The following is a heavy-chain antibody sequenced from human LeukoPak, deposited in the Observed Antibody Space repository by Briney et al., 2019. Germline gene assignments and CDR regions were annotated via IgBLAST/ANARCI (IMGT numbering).Heavy chain of an antibody. J-gene: IGHJ3*02. CDR3: AMPVIADYQNPFDI. CDR2: ISPHNGDT. D-gene: IGHD2-21*01. CDR1: GYTFTTNG. Sequence: ASVRVSCRASGYTFTTNGVSWVRQAPGQGPEWMAWISPHNGDTKYAQELQGRLTVTTDTSTSTAYMELSSLRSEDTAVYYCAMPVIADYQNPFDIWGQGTMVTVSS. V-gene: IGHV1-18*04.